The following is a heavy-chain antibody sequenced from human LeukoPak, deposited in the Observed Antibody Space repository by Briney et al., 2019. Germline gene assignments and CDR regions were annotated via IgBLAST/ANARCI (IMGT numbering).Heavy chain of an antibody. Sequence: GGSLRLSCAASGFTFSSYSMNWVRQAPGKGLEWVSYISSSSSTIYYADSVKGRFTISRDNAKNSLYLQMNSLRAEDTAVYYCARAPIYYYDSSGYYPYFDYWGQGTLVTVSS. CDR2: ISSSSSTI. D-gene: IGHD3-22*01. J-gene: IGHJ4*02. V-gene: IGHV3-48*01. CDR3: ARAPIYYYDSSGYYPYFDY. CDR1: GFTFSSYS.